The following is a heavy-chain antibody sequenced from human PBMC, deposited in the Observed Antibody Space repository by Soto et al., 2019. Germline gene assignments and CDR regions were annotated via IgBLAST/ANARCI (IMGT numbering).Heavy chain of an antibody. J-gene: IGHJ3*02. CDR2: ISSSGTYI. CDR1: GFTFSRYS. D-gene: IGHD2-2*01. V-gene: IGHV3-21*01. Sequence: SLRLSCAASGFTFSRYSMNWVRQAPGKGLEWVSSISSSGTYIYYADSMKGRFTISRDNAKNSLFLQMNSLRAEDTAVYYCARGALCSTTNCFGSGGFDIWGQGTMVTVSS. CDR3: ARGALCSTTNCFGSGGFDI.